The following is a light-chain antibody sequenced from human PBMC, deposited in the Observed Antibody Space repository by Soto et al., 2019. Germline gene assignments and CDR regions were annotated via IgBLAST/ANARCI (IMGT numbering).Light chain of an antibody. CDR2: SNN. CDR3: AAWDDNLKVI. J-gene: IGLJ2*01. V-gene: IGLV1-44*01. CDR1: SSNIGSNT. Sequence: QSVLTQPPSASGTPGQRVTISCSGNSSNIGSNTVNWYQQLPGTAPKVLIYSNNQRPTGVPDRFSGSKSGTSASLAISGLQSEDEADYYCAAWDDNLKVIFGGGTKLTVL.